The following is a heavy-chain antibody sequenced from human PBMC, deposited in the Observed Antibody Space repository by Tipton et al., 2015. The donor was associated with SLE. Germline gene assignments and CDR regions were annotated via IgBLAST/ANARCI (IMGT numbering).Heavy chain of an antibody. CDR3: ARRRSWNEVDFDY. CDR2: FNHSGRN. CDR1: DGSLTDYW. D-gene: IGHD1-1*01. V-gene: IGHV4-34*01. J-gene: IGHJ4*02. Sequence: TLSLTCAVYDGSLTDYWWTWIRQPPGKGLEWIGEFNHSGRNNYNPSLRGRVTISGDTSKNQFSLNLTSVTAADTAVYYCARRRSWNEVDFDYWGQGTLGTVSS.